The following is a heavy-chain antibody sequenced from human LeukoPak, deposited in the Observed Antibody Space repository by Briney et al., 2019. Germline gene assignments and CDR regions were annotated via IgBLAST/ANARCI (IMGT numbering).Heavy chain of an antibody. Sequence: SETLSLTCTVSGGSINSGSYYWTWIRQPAGKGLEWIGRIYTSGSTNYNLSLKSRVTMSVDTSKNQFSLKLSSVTAADTAVYYCARAGPYDSSGYYYKYYYYMDVWGKGTTVTISS. V-gene: IGHV4-61*02. D-gene: IGHD3-22*01. CDR1: GGSINSGSYY. CDR2: IYTSGST. CDR3: ARAGPYDSSGYYYKYYYYMDV. J-gene: IGHJ6*03.